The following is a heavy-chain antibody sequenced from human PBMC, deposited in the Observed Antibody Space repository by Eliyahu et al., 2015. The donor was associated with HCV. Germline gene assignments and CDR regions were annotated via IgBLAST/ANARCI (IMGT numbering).Heavy chain of an antibody. V-gene: IGHV3-7*03. CDR3: ARGIAVAGPDDAFDI. CDR2: IKQDGSEK. Sequence: EVQLVESGGGXVQPGGSLRLSCAASGFTFSSYWMSWVRQAPGKGLEWVANIKQDGSEKYYVDSVKGRFTISRDNAKNSLYLQMNSLRAEDTAVYYCARGIAVAGPDDAFDIWGQGTMVTVSS. CDR1: GFTFSSYW. J-gene: IGHJ3*02. D-gene: IGHD6-19*01.